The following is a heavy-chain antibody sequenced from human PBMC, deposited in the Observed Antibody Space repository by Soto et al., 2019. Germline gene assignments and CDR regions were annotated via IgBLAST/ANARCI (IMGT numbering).Heavy chain of an antibody. V-gene: IGHV4-34*01. CDR3: ARCITIFGVPNDAFDI. CDR1: GGSFSGYY. CDR2: INHSGST. J-gene: IGHJ3*02. Sequence: SETLSLTCAVYGGSFSGYYWSWIRQPPGKGLEWIGEINHSGSTNYNPSLKSRVTISVDTSKNQFSLKLSSVTAADTAVYYCARCITIFGVPNDAFDIRGQGTMVTVSS. D-gene: IGHD3-3*01.